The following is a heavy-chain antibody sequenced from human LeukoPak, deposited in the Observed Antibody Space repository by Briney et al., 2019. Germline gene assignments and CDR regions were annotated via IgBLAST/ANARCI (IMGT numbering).Heavy chain of an antibody. J-gene: IGHJ6*02. V-gene: IGHV4-34*01. CDR2: INHSGST. CDR3: ARVGYYYFYGMDV. CDR1: GGSFSGYY. Sequence: KSSETLSLTCAVYGGSFSGYYWSWIRQPPGKGLEWIGEINHSGSTNYNPSLKSRVTISVDTSKNQFSLKLSSVTAADTAMYFCARVGYYYFYGMDVWGQGTTVTVSS.